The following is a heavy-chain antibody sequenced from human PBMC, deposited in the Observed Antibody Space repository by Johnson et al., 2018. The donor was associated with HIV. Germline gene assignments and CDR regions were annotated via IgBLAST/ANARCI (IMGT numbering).Heavy chain of an antibody. Sequence: VQLVESGGGLVQPGGSLRLSCAASGFTLSRYDMHWVRQPTGKGLEWVSGIGTSGDTYSGSVKGRFTISRENAKNFLYLQMNSLRAGDTAIYYCAKDRYGGSYPDAFDIWGQGTMVTVSS. D-gene: IGHD1-26*01. J-gene: IGHJ3*02. CDR2: IGTSGDT. CDR1: GFTLSRYD. CDR3: AKDRYGGSYPDAFDI. V-gene: IGHV3-13*01.